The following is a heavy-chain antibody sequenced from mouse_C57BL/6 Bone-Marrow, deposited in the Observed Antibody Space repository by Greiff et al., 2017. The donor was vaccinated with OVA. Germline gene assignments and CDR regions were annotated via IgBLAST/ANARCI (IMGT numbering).Heavy chain of an antibody. Sequence: VQLVESGAELVRPGASVTLSCKASGYTFTDYEMHWVKQTPVHGLEWIGAIDPETGGTAYNQKFKGKAILTADKSSSTAYMELRSLTSEYSAVYYCTRGYSNYYAMDYWGQGTSVTVSS. CDR2: IDPETGGT. J-gene: IGHJ4*01. CDR3: TRGYSNYYAMDY. CDR1: GYTFTDYE. V-gene: IGHV1-15*01. D-gene: IGHD2-5*01.